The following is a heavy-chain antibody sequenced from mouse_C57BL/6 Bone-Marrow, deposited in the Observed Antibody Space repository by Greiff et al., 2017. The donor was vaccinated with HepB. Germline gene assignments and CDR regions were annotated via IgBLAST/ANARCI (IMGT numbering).Heavy chain of an antibody. Sequence: EVQLQESGGGLVQPGGSLKLSCAASGFTFSDYYMYWVRQTPEKRLEWVAYISNGGGSTYYPDTVKGRFTISRDNAKNTLYLQMSRLKSEDTAMYYCARRRSNLYWYFDVWGTGTTVTVSS. J-gene: IGHJ1*03. CDR1: GFTFSDYY. CDR2: ISNGGGST. V-gene: IGHV5-12*01. CDR3: ARRRSNLYWYFDV. D-gene: IGHD2-5*01.